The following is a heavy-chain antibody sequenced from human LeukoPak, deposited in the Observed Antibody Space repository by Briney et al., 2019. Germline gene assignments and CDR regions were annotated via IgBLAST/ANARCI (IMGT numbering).Heavy chain of an antibody. V-gene: IGHV3-33*01. CDR2: VSNDGRNE. Sequence: GGSLRLSCATSGLTFSSYGIHWVRQAPGKGMEWVAVVSNDGRNEYYADSVQGRFSISRDNSKNTVYLQMNSLRAEATAVYYCARDSASTPLDHWGQGTLVTVSS. CDR1: GLTFSSYG. J-gene: IGHJ4*02. CDR3: ARDSASTPLDH. D-gene: IGHD1-26*01.